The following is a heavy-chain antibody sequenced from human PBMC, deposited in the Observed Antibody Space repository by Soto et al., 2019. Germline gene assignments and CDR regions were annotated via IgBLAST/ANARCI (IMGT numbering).Heavy chain of an antibody. CDR1: GASISSGDFH. V-gene: IGHV4-31*11. D-gene: IGHD4-4*01. CDR2: IDFSGRT. Sequence: LSLTCAVSGASISSGDFHWTWIRQRPGEGLEWIGYIDFSGRTYYNPSLRSRLSISVDTSQNHFSLRLNSMTAADTAVYYCTRGAGGYSTLRYYYYYMDVWGKGTTVTVSS. CDR3: TRGAGGYSTLRYYYYYMDV. J-gene: IGHJ6*03.